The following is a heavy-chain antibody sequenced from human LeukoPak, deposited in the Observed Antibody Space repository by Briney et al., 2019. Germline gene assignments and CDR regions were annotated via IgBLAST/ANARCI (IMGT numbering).Heavy chain of an antibody. D-gene: IGHD5-24*01. V-gene: IGHV1-2*02. Sequence: ASVKVSCKASGYTFTGYYMHWVRQAPGQGLEWMGWINPNSGGTNYAQKFQGRVTMTRDTSISTAYMELSWLRSDDTAVYYCARGAVGMATTNDYWGQGTLVTVSS. CDR1: GYTFTGYY. CDR2: INPNSGGT. CDR3: ARGAVGMATTNDY. J-gene: IGHJ4*02.